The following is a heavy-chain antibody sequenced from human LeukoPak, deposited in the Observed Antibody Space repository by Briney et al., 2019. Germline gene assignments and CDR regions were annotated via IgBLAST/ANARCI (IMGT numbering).Heavy chain of an antibody. CDR2: ISYDGSNK. D-gene: IGHD5-12*01. J-gene: IGHJ4*02. Sequence: GGSLRLSCAASGFTFSSYGMHWVRQAPGKGLEWVAVISYDGSNKYYADSVKGRFTISRDNSKNTLYLQMNSLRAEDTAVYYCAKGWLLGDYWGQGTLVTVSS. CDR1: GFTFSSYG. CDR3: AKGWLLGDY. V-gene: IGHV3-30*18.